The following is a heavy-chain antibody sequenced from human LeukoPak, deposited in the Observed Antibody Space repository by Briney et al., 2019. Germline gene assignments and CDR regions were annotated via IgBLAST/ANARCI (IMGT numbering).Heavy chain of an antibody. D-gene: IGHD1-26*01. Sequence: SGGSLRLSCTASGFTFGDYAMSWVRQAPGKGLEWLGFIRSKAYGGTTKYAASVKDRFTFSRDDSKSVAYLQMNSLKTEDTAVYYCSRDYSGSFSGAGGTVVDYWGQGTLVTVSS. CDR1: GFTFGDYA. CDR3: SRDYSGSFSGAGGTVVDY. J-gene: IGHJ4*02. CDR2: IRSKAYGGTT. V-gene: IGHV3-49*04.